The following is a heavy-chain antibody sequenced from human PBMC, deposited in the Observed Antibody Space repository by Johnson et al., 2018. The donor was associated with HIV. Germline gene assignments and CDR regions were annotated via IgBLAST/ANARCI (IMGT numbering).Heavy chain of an antibody. Sequence: QVQLVESGGGVVQPGGSLRLSCAASGFNFNTYSIPWVRQAPGKGLEWVAVISYDGSNNYYAASVKGRFPTSRDYSTNWLYLQRNSLRAVDTAVYYCARKGRGRSIAAAGADAFDIWGQGTMVTVSS. V-gene: IGHV3-30-3*02. J-gene: IGHJ3*02. D-gene: IGHD6-13*01. CDR1: GFNFNTYS. CDR2: ISYDGSNN. CDR3: ARKGRGRSIAAAGADAFDI.